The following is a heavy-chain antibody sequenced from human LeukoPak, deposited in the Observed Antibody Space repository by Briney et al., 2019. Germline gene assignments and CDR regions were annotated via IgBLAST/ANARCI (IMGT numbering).Heavy chain of an antibody. D-gene: IGHD1-26*01. Sequence: PGRSLRLSCAASGFTFSSYAMHWVRQAPGKGLEWVAVISYDGSNKYYADSVKGRFTISRDNSKNTLYPQMNSLRTEDTAVYYCARDRGSYPEYYFDYWGQGTLVTVSS. CDR2: ISYDGSNK. J-gene: IGHJ4*02. V-gene: IGHV3-30*04. CDR1: GFTFSSYA. CDR3: ARDRGSYPEYYFDY.